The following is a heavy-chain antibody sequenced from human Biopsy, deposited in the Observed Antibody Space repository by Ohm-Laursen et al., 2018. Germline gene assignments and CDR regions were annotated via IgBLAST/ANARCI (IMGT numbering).Heavy chain of an antibody. CDR2: VNPNSGAT. Sequence: ATVKITCNASGYTFTDYSLHWVRQAPGQGLEWMGWVNPNSGATNYAQKFQGRVTMTSDTSISAAYIELRRLISDDTAVYFCARDRMVTIITLVRADTFDIWSQGTLVSVSS. CDR1: GYTFTDYS. V-gene: IGHV1-2*02. D-gene: IGHD3-10*01. CDR3: ARDRMVTIITLVRADTFDI. J-gene: IGHJ3*02.